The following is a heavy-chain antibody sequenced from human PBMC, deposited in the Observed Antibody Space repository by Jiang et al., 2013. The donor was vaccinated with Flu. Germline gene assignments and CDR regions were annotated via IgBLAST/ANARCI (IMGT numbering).Heavy chain of an antibody. D-gene: IGHD2-15*01. J-gene: IGHJ4*02. V-gene: IGHV1-2*02. CDR3: ATEGYYYFDS. Sequence: GAEVKKPGASVKVSCKASGYTFTGYYMHWVRQAPGQGLEWMGSINHSSGVTNYAQRFQGRVTMTRDTSISTTYMELSRLTYDDTAVYFCATEGYYYFDSRGREPWSPSPQ. CDR1: GYTFTGYY. CDR2: INHSSGVT.